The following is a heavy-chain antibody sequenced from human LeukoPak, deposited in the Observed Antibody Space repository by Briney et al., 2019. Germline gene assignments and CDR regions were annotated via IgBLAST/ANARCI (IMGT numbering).Heavy chain of an antibody. CDR3: ARSGYSGCDPDY. D-gene: IGHD5-12*01. J-gene: IGHJ4*02. V-gene: IGHV3-11*06. CDR1: GFTFSGYF. CDR2: ISPGSDYT. Sequence: GGSLRLSCAASGFTFSGYFMNWIRQAPGKGLEWVSYISPGSDYTNYADSVKGRFTISRDNAKNSLYLQMNSLRAEDTAVYFCARSGYSGCDPDYWGQGTLVTVSS.